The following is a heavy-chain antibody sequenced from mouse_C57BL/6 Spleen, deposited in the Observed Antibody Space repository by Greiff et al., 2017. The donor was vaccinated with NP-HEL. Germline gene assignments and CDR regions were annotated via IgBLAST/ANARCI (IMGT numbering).Heavy chain of an antibody. V-gene: IGHV1-59*01. CDR2: IDPSDSYT. J-gene: IGHJ2*01. Sequence: QVQLQQPGAELVRPGTSVKLSCKASGYTFTSYWMHWVKQRPGQGLEWIGVIDPSDSYTNYNQKFKGKATLTVDTSSSTAYMQLSSLTSEDSAVYYCARSSIYYDYDDRDYWGQGTTLTVSS. CDR3: ARSSIYYDYDDRDY. CDR1: GYTFTSYW. D-gene: IGHD2-4*01.